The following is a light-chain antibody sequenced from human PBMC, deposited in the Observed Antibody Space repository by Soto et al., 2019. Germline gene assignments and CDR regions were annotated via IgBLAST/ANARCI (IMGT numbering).Light chain of an antibody. CDR2: DVS. CDR3: SSYRSSSTWV. Sequence: QSALTQPASVSGSPGQSITISCTGISSDVGGYNFVSWYQQHPGKAPKLMIYDVSKRPSGVSNRFSGSKSGNTASLTISGLQAEDEADYYCSSYRSSSTWVFGGGTKLTVL. V-gene: IGLV2-14*01. J-gene: IGLJ3*02. CDR1: SSDVGGYNF.